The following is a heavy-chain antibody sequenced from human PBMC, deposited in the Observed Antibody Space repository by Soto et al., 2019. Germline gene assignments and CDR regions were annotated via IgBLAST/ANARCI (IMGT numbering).Heavy chain of an antibody. CDR3: TTDPYYDSSALEYFQH. V-gene: IGHV3-23*01. Sequence: GGSLRLSCAASGFTFSSYAMSWVRQAPGKGLEWVSAISGSGGSTYYADSVKGRFTISRDNSKNTLYLQMNSLKTEDTAVYYSTTDPYYDSSALEYFQHWGQGTLVTVSS. CDR1: GFTFSSYA. D-gene: IGHD3-22*01. J-gene: IGHJ1*01. CDR2: ISGSGGST.